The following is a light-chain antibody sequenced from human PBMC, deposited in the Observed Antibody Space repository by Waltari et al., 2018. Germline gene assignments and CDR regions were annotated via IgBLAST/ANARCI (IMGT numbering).Light chain of an antibody. CDR2: EVT. J-gene: IGLJ2*01. CDR1: SSDVGGYNY. Sequence: QSALTQPPSASGSPGQSVTISCTGTSSDVGGYNYVSWYQQHPGTAPKLRIYEVTTRPSGVPDRFSGSKSGNTASLTVSELQSEDEADYYCSSYAGSNTVVFGGGTKLTVL. CDR3: SSYAGSNTVV. V-gene: IGLV2-8*01.